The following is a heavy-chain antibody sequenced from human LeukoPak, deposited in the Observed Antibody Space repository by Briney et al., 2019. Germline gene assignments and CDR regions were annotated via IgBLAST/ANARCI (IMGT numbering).Heavy chain of an antibody. J-gene: IGHJ2*01. CDR3: ARSWYFDL. Sequence: GGSLRLSCAASGLTFSSYVMTWVRQAPGKGLEWVTTTTGSGATTDYADSVKGRFTISRDNSKNTLSLQMNSLRAEDTAVYYCARSWYFDLWGRGTLVTVSS. CDR2: TTGSGATT. CDR1: GLTFSSYV. V-gene: IGHV3-23*01.